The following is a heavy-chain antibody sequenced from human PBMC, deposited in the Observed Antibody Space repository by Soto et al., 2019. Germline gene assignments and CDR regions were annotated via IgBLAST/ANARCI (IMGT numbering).Heavy chain of an antibody. CDR3: ARHSSSLTGPLDD. CDR1: GFTFSSYA. J-gene: IGHJ4*02. D-gene: IGHD6-13*01. Sequence: GGSLRLSCAASGFTFSSYAMSWVRQAPGKGLEWVSAISGSGGSTYYADSVKGRFTISRDNSKNTLYLQMNSLRAEDTAVYYWARHSSSLTGPLDDWGQGTLVTVSS. CDR2: ISGSGGST. V-gene: IGHV3-23*01.